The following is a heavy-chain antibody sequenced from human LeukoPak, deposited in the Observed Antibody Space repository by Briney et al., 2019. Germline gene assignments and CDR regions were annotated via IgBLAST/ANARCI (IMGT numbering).Heavy chain of an antibody. CDR3: ARDRANYYYYMDV. Sequence: SVKVSCKASGGTFSSYAISWVRQAPGQGLEWMGRIIPILGIANYAQKFQGRVTITADKSTSTAYMELSSLRSEDTAVYYCARDRANYYYYMDVWGKGTTVTVSS. D-gene: IGHD3-10*01. CDR2: IIPILGIA. V-gene: IGHV1-69*04. CDR1: GGTFSSYA. J-gene: IGHJ6*03.